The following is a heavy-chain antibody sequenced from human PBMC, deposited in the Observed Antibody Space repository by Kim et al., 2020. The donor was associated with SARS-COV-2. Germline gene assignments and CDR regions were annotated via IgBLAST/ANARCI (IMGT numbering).Heavy chain of an antibody. V-gene: IGHV3-15*01. CDR1: GFTFSNAW. D-gene: IGHD3-22*01. Sequence: GGSLRLSCAASGFTFSNAWMSWVRQAPGKGLEWVGRIKSKTDGGTTDYAAPVKGRFTISRDDSKNTLYLQMNSLKTEDTAVYYCTTERWLLPYYWFDPWGQGTLVTVSS. J-gene: IGHJ5*02. CDR2: IKSKTDGGTT. CDR3: TTERWLLPYYWFDP.